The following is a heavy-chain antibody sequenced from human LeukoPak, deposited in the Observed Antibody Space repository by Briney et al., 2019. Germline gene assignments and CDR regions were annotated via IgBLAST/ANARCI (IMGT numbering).Heavy chain of an antibody. Sequence: GGSLRLSCAASGFTFSSYAMSWVRQAPGKGLEWVSAISSSGGSTYYADSVKGRFTISRDNSKNTLYLQMNSLRAEDTAVYYCAKGSLSYCSGGSRYPSFDYWGQGTLVTVSS. CDR1: GFTFSSYA. J-gene: IGHJ4*02. CDR3: AKGSLSYCSGGSRYPSFDY. D-gene: IGHD2-15*01. CDR2: ISSSGGST. V-gene: IGHV3-23*01.